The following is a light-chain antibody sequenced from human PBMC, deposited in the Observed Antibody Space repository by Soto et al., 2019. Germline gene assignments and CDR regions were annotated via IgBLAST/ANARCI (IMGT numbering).Light chain of an antibody. Sequence: DIQMTQSPVSLSASVGDRVTITCRASETISTFLNWYQQKPGKAPKXLIFAASSLQSGVPSRFSGSGSGTDFAITLSGLQPEDCATYYGQQSYNIPPTFGQGTKVDIK. CDR2: AAS. V-gene: IGKV1-39*01. CDR1: ETISTF. J-gene: IGKJ1*01. CDR3: QQSYNIPPT.